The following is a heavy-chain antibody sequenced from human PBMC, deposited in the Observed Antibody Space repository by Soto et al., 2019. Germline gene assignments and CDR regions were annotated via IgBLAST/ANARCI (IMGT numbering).Heavy chain of an antibody. Sequence: KASETLSLTCAVSGGSISSGGYSWSWIRQPPGKGLEWIGYIYHSGSTYYNPSLKSRVTISVDRSKNQFSLKLSSVTAADTAVYYCARCYYYDSSGFRFVTWGQGTLVTVSS. CDR1: GGSISSGGYS. CDR3: ARCYYYDSSGFRFVT. V-gene: IGHV4-30-2*01. J-gene: IGHJ5*02. CDR2: IYHSGST. D-gene: IGHD3-22*01.